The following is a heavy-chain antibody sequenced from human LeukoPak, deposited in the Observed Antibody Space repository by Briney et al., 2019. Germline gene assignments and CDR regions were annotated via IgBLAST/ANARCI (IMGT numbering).Heavy chain of an antibody. D-gene: IGHD5-24*01. V-gene: IGHV1-69*06. CDR1: VCTFSSYA. J-gene: IGHJ6*03. CDR2: IIPIFGTA. CDR3: ASRDGYNYHYYHYYMYV. Sequence: ASVKVSCKASVCTFSSYAISWVRQPPGQGLEWVGGIIPIFGTANYAQKFQGRVTITADKSTSTAYMELSSLRSEDTAVYYCASRDGYNYHYYHYYMYVCGEGTTLTVS.